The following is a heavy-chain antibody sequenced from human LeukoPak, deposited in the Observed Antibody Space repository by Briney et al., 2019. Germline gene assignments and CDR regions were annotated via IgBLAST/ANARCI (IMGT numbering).Heavy chain of an antibody. D-gene: IGHD1-26*01. V-gene: IGHV3-30*04. Sequence: GESLRLSCAASGFTFSNYAMHWVRQAPGKGPEWMALISGDGSRIHHADSVKGRFTISRDNSKNTLYLQMNSLRTEDTAVYYCARAYSAYWYSAYWGQGALVTVSS. CDR1: GFTFSNYA. CDR3: ARAYSAYWYSAY. CDR2: ISGDGSRI. J-gene: IGHJ4*02.